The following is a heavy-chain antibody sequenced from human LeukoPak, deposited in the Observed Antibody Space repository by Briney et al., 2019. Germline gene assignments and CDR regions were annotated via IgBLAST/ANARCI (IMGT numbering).Heavy chain of an antibody. CDR2: LQYDGSNK. D-gene: IGHD2-2*01. Sequence: PGGSLRLSLASCRFTLSSYGMHWVRQATGKGPEWVAFLQYDGSNKYYADSVKGRFTISRDNSKNTLYLQMNSLRAEDTAVYYCAKDLGMYIVVVPAAIDFDYWGQGTLVTVSS. V-gene: IGHV3-30*02. J-gene: IGHJ4*02. CDR3: AKDLGMYIVVVPAAIDFDY. CDR1: RFTLSSYG.